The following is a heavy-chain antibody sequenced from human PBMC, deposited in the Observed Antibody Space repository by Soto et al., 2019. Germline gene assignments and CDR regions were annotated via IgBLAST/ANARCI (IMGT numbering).Heavy chain of an antibody. CDR3: AREEVSRPNTYHGLDV. J-gene: IGHJ6*02. Sequence: EVQLVESGGGLVKPGGSLRLSCAASGFTFNTYTMNWGRQAPGKGLEWVSSISSRSIYIYYADSVTGRFTISRDDARNSLYLQMNSLRAEDTAVYYCAREEVSRPNTYHGLDVWGQGTTVTVSS. CDR2: ISSRSIYI. CDR1: GFTFNTYT. V-gene: IGHV3-21*01.